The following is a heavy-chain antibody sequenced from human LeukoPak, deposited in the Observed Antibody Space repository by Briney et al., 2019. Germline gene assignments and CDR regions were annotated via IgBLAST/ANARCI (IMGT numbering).Heavy chain of an antibody. J-gene: IGHJ4*02. CDR2: ISGSGGST. CDR3: AKDQYDSSGYYPDY. Sequence: PGGSLRLSCAASGFTFSSYAMSWVRQAPGKGLGWVSAISGSGGSTYYADSVKGRFTISRDNSKNTLYLQMNSLRAEDTAVYYCAKDQYDSSGYYPDYWGQGTLVTVSS. V-gene: IGHV3-23*01. CDR1: GFTFSSYA. D-gene: IGHD3-22*01.